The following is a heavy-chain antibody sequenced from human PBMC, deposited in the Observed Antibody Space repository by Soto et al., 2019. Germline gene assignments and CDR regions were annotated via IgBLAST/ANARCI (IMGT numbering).Heavy chain of an antibody. CDR3: ATFWVDSNTQPHFGD. D-gene: IGHD3-16*01. CDR2: ISSSSSYI. V-gene: IGHV3-21*01. CDR1: GFTFSSYS. J-gene: IGHJ4*02. Sequence: EVQLVESGGGLVKPGGSLRLSCAASGFTFSSYSMNWVRQAPGKGLEWVSSISSSSSYIYYADSVKGRLTISRDNAKNSLYLQLNSLRAEDKAVYYCATFWVDSNTQPHFGDWGQGTLVTVSS.